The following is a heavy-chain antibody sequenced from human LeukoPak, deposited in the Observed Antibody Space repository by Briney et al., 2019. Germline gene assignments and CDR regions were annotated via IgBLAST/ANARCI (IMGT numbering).Heavy chain of an antibody. V-gene: IGHV3-7*01. CDR1: GFTFSSYW. J-gene: IGHJ4*02. CDR2: IKQDGSEK. Sequence: GGSLRLSCAASGFTFSSYWMSWVRQAPGKGLEWVANIKQDGSEKYYVDSVKGRFTISRDNAKNSLYLQINSLRAEDTAVYYCARDEGDYVWGSYRYQIYWGQGTLVTVSS. CDR3: ARDEGDYVWGSYRYQIY. D-gene: IGHD3-16*02.